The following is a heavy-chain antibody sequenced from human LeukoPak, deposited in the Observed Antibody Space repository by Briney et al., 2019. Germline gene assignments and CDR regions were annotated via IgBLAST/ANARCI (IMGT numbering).Heavy chain of an antibody. CDR1: GFTFSSYA. Sequence: GGSLRLSCAASGFTFSSYAMSWVRQAPGKGLEWVSAISGSGGSTYYADSVKGRFTISRDNSKNTLYLQMNSLRAEDTAVYYCAKDPRSLRTTLTPLFDPWGQGTLVTVSS. D-gene: IGHD4-11*01. V-gene: IGHV3-23*01. J-gene: IGHJ5*02. CDR2: ISGSGGST. CDR3: AKDPRSLRTTLTPLFDP.